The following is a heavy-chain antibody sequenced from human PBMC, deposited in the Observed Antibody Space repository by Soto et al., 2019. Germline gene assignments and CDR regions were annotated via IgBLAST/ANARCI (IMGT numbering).Heavy chain of an antibody. Sequence: PGGSLRLSCAASGFTFSSYAMSWVRQAPGKGLEYVSTISGNGGSTYYADSVKGRFTISRDNSKNTLYLQMNSLRAEDTAIYCCAKDRSTSWYGGDYFEYWGHGTLVTVSS. J-gene: IGHJ4*01. V-gene: IGHV3-23*01. CDR3: AKDRSTSWYGGDYFEY. CDR1: GFTFSSYA. CDR2: ISGNGGST. D-gene: IGHD6-13*01.